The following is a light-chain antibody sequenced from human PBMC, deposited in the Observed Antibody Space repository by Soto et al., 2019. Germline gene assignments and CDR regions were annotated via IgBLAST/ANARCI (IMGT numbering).Light chain of an antibody. J-gene: IGLJ1*01. V-gene: IGLV2-14*03. Sequence: QSALTQPASVSGSPGQSITISCTGASSDVGNYNYVSWYQQHPGKAPKLIIYDVSNRPSGVSNRFSGSKSGNTASLTISGLQAEDEDDYYCSSYTSSTTLYVFGTGTKVTVL. CDR1: SSDVGNYNY. CDR2: DVS. CDR3: SSYTSSTTLYV.